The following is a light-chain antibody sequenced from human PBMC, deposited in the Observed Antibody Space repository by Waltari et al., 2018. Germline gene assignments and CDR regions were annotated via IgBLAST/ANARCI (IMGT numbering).Light chain of an antibody. Sequence: DLQMTQSPSTLSASVGDRFTIPCRASQSISSWLAWYQQKPGKAPKVLIYKASSLESGVPSRFSGSGSGTEFTLTISSLQPDDFATYYCQQYNSYSWTFGQGTKVEIK. CDR3: QQYNSYSWT. J-gene: IGKJ1*01. CDR1: QSISSW. V-gene: IGKV1-5*03. CDR2: KAS.